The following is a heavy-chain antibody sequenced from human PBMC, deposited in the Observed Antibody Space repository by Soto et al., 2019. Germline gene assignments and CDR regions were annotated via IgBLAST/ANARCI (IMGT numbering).Heavy chain of an antibody. CDR1: GYTFTSYG. J-gene: IGHJ4*02. D-gene: IGHD5-18*01. CDR3: ARDRATIPYTAMVHFDY. CDR2: ISAYNGNT. Sequence: ASVKVSCKASGYTFTSYGISWVRQAPGQGLEWMGWISAYNGNTNYAQKLQGRVTMTTDTSTSTAYMELRSLRSDDTAVYYCARDRATIPYTAMVHFDYWGQGXLVTVYS. V-gene: IGHV1-18*04.